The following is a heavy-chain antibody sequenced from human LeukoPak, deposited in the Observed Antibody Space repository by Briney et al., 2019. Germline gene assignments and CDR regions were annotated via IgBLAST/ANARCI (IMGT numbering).Heavy chain of an antibody. J-gene: IGHJ6*02. Sequence: PSETLSLTCAVYGGSFSGYYWSWIRQPPGKGLEWIGEINHSGSTNYNPSLKSRVTISVDTSKNQFSLKLSSVTAADTAAYYCASVRQEDRRYYYYYGMDVWGQGTTVTVSS. CDR2: INHSGST. V-gene: IGHV4-34*01. D-gene: IGHD2-15*01. CDR3: ASVRQEDRRYYYYYGMDV. CDR1: GGSFSGYY.